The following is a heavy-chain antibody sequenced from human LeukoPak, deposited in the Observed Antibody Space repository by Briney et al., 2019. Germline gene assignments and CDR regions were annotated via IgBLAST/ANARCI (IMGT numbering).Heavy chain of an antibody. CDR1: GYTFTSYG. CDR2: ISAYNGNT. V-gene: IGHV1-18*01. CDR3: ARDYYGDYSGDY. D-gene: IGHD4-17*01. Sequence: ASVKVSCKASGYTFTSYGISWVRQAPGQGLEWMGWISAYNGNTNYAQKPQGRVTMTTDTSTSTAYMELRSLRSDDTAVYYCARDYYGDYSGDYWGQGTLVTVSS. J-gene: IGHJ4*02.